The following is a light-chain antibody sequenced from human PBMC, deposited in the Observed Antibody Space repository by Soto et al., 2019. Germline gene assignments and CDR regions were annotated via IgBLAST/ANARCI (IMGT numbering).Light chain of an antibody. CDR3: SSYRKSNTLV. J-gene: IGLJ1*01. CDR2: DVT. CDR1: SGDIGTYHY. Sequence: QSALTQPASVSGSPGQSITISCTGSSGDIGTYHYVSWYQHHPGRAPKLIISDVTDRPSGVSARFSGSKSGNTASLTISGLHADDEADYYCSSYRKSNTLVFGTGTKLTVL. V-gene: IGLV2-14*01.